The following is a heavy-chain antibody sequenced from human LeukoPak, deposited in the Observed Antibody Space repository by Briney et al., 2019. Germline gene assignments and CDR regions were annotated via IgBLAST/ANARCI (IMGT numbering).Heavy chain of an antibody. D-gene: IGHD3-16*02. Sequence: GGSLRLSCAASGFTFSSYAMRWVRQAPGKGLEWVSGISGSGGSTYYADSVKGRFTIARDNSKNTLYLQMNSLRAEDTAVYYCAKGNCRGTSRYTAYWGQGTLVTVSS. CDR1: GFTFSSYA. J-gene: IGHJ4*02. CDR2: ISGSGGST. CDR3: AKGNCRGTSRYTAY. V-gene: IGHV3-23*01.